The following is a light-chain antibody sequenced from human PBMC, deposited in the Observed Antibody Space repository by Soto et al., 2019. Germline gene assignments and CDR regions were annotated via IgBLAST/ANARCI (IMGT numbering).Light chain of an antibody. Sequence: DIQMTQSPSILSASVGDGVTIACRASQSVTLWLTWYQQKPGKAPKLLLYKASTLESGVPSRSSGNGSQTDFTRTISSLQPDDIGTYYCHQYNSYPYTFGQGTKLELK. CDR2: KAS. CDR3: HQYNSYPYT. CDR1: QSVTLW. J-gene: IGKJ2*01. V-gene: IGKV1-5*03.